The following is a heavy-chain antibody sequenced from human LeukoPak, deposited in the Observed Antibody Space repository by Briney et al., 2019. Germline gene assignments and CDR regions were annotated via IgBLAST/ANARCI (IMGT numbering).Heavy chain of an antibody. CDR3: ARVLPCGAVAGGLDL. CDR2: INPNSGDT. Sequence: ASVKVSCKASGYTFTGYYMHWVRQAPGQGLEWMGWINPNSGDTYYAQKFQGRVTMTRDTSISTAYMELSRLRSDDTAFYYCARVLPCGAVAGGLDLWGQGTLVTVSS. J-gene: IGHJ5*02. D-gene: IGHD6-19*01. CDR1: GYTFTGYY. V-gene: IGHV1-2*02.